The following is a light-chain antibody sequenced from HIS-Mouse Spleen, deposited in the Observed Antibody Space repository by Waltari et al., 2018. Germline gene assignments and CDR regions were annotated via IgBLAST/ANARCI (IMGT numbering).Light chain of an antibody. V-gene: IGKV1-5*03. J-gene: IGKJ1*01. CDR1: QSISSW. CDR2: KAS. CDR3: QQYNSYS. Sequence: DIQMTQSPSTLSASVGDRVTITCRASQSISSWLAWYQQKPGKAPKLLIYKASSLESGVPSRFNGSGSGTEFTLTISSLQPDDFATYYCQQYNSYSFGQGTKVEIK.